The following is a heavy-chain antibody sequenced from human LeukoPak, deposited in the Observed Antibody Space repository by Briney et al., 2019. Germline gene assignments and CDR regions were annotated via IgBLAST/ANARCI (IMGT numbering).Heavy chain of an antibody. J-gene: IGHJ4*02. CDR2: ISGSGGRT. Sequence: GGSLRLSCAASGFIFSNYAMSWVRQAPGQGLEWVSGISGSGGRTYYADSVKGRFTIPGDNSKNTLYLQMNNLRAEDTAVYYCAKDSYDSSGYYIQGLFDYWGQGTLVTVSS. CDR1: GFIFSNYA. D-gene: IGHD3-22*01. CDR3: AKDSYDSSGYYIQGLFDY. V-gene: IGHV3-23*01.